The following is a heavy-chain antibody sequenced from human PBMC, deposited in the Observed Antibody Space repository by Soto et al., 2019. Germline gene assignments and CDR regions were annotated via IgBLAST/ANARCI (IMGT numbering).Heavy chain of an antibody. CDR2: FDPEDGET. CDR1: GYTLTELS. Sequence: ASVKVSCKVSGYTLTELSMHWVRQAPGKGLEWMGGFDPEDGETIYAQKFQGRVTMTEDTSTDTAYMELSSLRPEDTAVYYCATSTMVRGAAIYYYGMDVWGQGTTVTVSS. CDR3: ATSTMVRGAAIYYYGMDV. V-gene: IGHV1-24*01. D-gene: IGHD3-10*01. J-gene: IGHJ6*02.